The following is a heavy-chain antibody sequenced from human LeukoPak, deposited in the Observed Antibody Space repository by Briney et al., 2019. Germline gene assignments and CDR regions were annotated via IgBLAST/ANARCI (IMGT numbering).Heavy chain of an antibody. V-gene: IGHV5-51*01. Sequence: GESLKISCKGSGYSFTTYWIAWVRQMPGKGLEWMAIIKPGDSDTRYSPSFQGQVTISADKSISTAYLQWSSLKASDTAMYYCARHNASYSMDVWGQGTTVTVSS. CDR3: ARHNASYSMDV. J-gene: IGHJ6*02. D-gene: IGHD1-14*01. CDR1: GYSFTTYW. CDR2: IKPGDSDT.